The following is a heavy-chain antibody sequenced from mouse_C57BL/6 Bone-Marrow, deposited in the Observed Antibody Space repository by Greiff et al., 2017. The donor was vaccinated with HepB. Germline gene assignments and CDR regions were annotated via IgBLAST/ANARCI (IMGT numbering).Heavy chain of an antibody. CDR1: GFSLSTFGMG. V-gene: IGHV8-8*01. Sequence: QVTLKESGPGILQPSPTLSLTCSFSGFSLSTFGMGVGWIRQPSGKGLEWLAQIWWDDDTYYNPALKSRLTISKDTSKNQVFLKIANVDTADTATYYCARISMVTGSYWYFDVWGTGTTVTVSS. CDR3: ARISMVTGSYWYFDV. CDR2: IWWDDDT. J-gene: IGHJ1*03. D-gene: IGHD2-2*01.